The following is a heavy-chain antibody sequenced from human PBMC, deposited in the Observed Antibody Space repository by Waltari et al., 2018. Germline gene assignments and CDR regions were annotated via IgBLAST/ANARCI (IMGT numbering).Heavy chain of an antibody. CDR1: GFSPRTSGVS. D-gene: IGHD3-3*02. Sequence: QITLKESGPPLVKPTQTLTLTCTFPGFSPRTSGVSVGWFRQPPGKALEWLALIYWDDDKRYRPSLRDRLTITKDTSKNQVVLTMTNMDPVDTATYYCAHSGHFWSGFYVDYYFDYWGQGTLVTVSS. V-gene: IGHV2-5*02. J-gene: IGHJ4*02. CDR2: IYWDDDK. CDR3: AHSGHFWSGFYVDYYFDY.